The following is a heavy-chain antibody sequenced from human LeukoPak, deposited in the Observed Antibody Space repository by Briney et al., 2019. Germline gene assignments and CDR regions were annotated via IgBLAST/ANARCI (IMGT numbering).Heavy chain of an antibody. CDR3: AKPLVVRGVVISPYDY. V-gene: IGHV3-30*18. CDR2: ISYDGSNK. D-gene: IGHD3-10*01. CDR1: GFTFSSYG. Sequence: PGGSLRLSCAASGFTFSSYGMHWVRQAPGKGLEWVAVISYDGSNKYYADSVKGRFTISRDNSKNTLYLQMNSLRAEDTAVYYCAKPLVVRGVVISPYDYWGQGTLVTVSS. J-gene: IGHJ4*02.